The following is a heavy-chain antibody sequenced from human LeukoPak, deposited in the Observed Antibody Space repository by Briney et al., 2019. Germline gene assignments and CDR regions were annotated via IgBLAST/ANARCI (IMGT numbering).Heavy chain of an antibody. Sequence: GGSLRLSCAASGFTFSSYAMNWVRQPPGKGLDGVAGISRGNRTFHAESVKGCLTISRDKSKDTLYLQMNSLRAEDTAVYYCAKDATASPYFHWFDSWGQGTQVIVSS. CDR1: GFTFSSYA. V-gene: IGHV3-23*01. CDR2: ISRGNRT. CDR3: AKDATASPYFHWFDS. D-gene: IGHD3-9*01. J-gene: IGHJ1*01.